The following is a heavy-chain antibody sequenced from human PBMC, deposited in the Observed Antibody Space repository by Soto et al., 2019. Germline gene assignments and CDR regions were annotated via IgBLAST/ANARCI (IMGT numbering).Heavy chain of an antibody. D-gene: IGHD6-13*01. CDR3: ARERRIAAAGPRYYFDY. V-gene: IGHV4-59*01. CDR2: IYYSGST. J-gene: IGHJ4*02. CDR1: GGSISSYY. Sequence: SETLSLTCTVSGGSISSYYWSWIRQPPGKGLEWIGYIYYSGSTNYNPSLKSRVTISVDTSKNQFSLKLSSVTAADTAVYYCARERRIAAAGPRYYFDYWGQGTLVTVSS.